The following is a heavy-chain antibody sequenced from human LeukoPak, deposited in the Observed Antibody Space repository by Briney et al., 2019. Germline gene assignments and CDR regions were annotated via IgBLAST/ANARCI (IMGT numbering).Heavy chain of an antibody. Sequence: ASVKVSCKASGYTFTGYYTHWVRQAPGQGLEWMGWINPNSGGTNYAQKFQGRVTMTRDTSISTAYMELTRLRSDDTAVYYCARGGLRVMVYRLYYMDVWGKGTTVTVSS. CDR3: ARGGLRVMVYRLYYMDV. D-gene: IGHD2-8*01. V-gene: IGHV1-2*02. CDR1: GYTFTGYY. J-gene: IGHJ6*03. CDR2: INPNSGGT.